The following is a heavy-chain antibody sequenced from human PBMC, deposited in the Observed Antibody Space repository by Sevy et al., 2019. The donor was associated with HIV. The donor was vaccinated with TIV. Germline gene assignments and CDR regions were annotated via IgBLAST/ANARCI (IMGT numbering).Heavy chain of an antibody. D-gene: IGHD5-12*01. Sequence: GESLKISCAASGFTFKSYWMTWVRQAPGKGLEWVANINQDGSENYYSDSLKGRFSISRDNSKNSVHLQINTLRAEDTPVYYCAREGSAYDTYYYHYAMDVWGKGTTVTVSS. CDR1: GFTFKSYW. V-gene: IGHV3-7*01. CDR3: AREGSAYDTYYYHYAMDV. CDR2: INQDGSEN. J-gene: IGHJ6*04.